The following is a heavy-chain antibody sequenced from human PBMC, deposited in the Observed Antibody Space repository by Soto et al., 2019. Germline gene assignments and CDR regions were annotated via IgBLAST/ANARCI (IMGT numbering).Heavy chain of an antibody. CDR1: GYTFISYG. Sequence: QVQLVQSGAEVKKPGASVKVSCKASGYTFISYGISWVRQAPGQGLEWMGWISTYTGNTNYTQKLQGRVTMTTDTSTTTAYMELRNLRSDDTAVYYCTLVALDYWGQGTLVTVSS. D-gene: IGHD5-12*01. CDR2: ISTYTGNT. CDR3: TLVALDY. V-gene: IGHV1-18*01. J-gene: IGHJ4*02.